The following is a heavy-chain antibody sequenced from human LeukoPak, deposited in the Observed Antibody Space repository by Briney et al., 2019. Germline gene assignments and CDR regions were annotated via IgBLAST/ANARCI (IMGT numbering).Heavy chain of an antibody. V-gene: IGHV3-30*04. CDR2: ISYDGSNK. D-gene: IGHD1-1*01. CDR1: GFTFSNFA. CDR3: AQDLAYIRFDN. J-gene: IGHJ4*02. Sequence: GGSLRLSCAASGFTFSNFAVHWVRQAPGKGLEWVAVISYDGSNKYYADSVKGRFTISRDNSKNTVYLQMDSLRFEDAAVYCAQDLAYIRFDNWGQGTLVTVSS.